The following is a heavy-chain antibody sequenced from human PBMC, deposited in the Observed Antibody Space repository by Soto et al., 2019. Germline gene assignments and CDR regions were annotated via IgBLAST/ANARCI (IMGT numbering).Heavy chain of an antibody. D-gene: IGHD3-22*01. Sequence: QVQLVQSGAEVKKPGSSVKVSYKASGGFYSIKTISWVRQAPGQGLEWMGRIIPLVHIINNAQKFQGRVAISADKATSTGYMELSSLKSDDTAKYFCARERRRDDSNTFDALDVWGQGTMVTVSS. CDR1: GGFYSIKT. J-gene: IGHJ3*01. CDR2: IIPLVHII. V-gene: IGHV1-69*04. CDR3: ARERRRDDSNTFDALDV.